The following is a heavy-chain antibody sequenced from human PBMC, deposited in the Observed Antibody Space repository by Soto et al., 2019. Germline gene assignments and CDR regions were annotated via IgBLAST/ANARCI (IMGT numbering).Heavy chain of an antibody. CDR2: IYHSGST. CDR1: GGSISSSNW. CDR3: ARVRYSSSWGYYYYGMDV. D-gene: IGHD6-13*01. J-gene: IGHJ6*02. Sequence: QVQLQESGPGLVKPSGTLSLTCAVSGGSISSSNWWSWVRQPPGKGLEWIGEIYHSGSTNYNPSLKSRVTISVDKSKNQFSLKLSSVTAADTAVYYCARVRYSSSWGYYYYGMDVWGQGTTVTVSS. V-gene: IGHV4-4*02.